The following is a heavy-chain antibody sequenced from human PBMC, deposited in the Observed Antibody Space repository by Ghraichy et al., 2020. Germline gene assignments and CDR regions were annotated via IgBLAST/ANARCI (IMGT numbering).Heavy chain of an antibody. J-gene: IGHJ4*02. CDR1: GYTFTGYY. D-gene: IGHD3-22*01. CDR3: ARGGNYYDSSGYYYPFDY. Sequence: ASVKVSCKASGYTFTGYYMHWVRQAPGQGLEWMGWINPNSGGTNYAQKFQGRVTMTRDTSISTAYMELSRLRSDDTAVYYCARGGNYYDSSGYYYPFDYWGQGTLVTVSS. V-gene: IGHV1-2*02. CDR2: INPNSGGT.